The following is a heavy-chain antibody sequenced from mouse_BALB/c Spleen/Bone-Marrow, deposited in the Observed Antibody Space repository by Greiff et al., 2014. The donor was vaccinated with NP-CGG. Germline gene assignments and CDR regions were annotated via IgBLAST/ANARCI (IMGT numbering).Heavy chain of an antibody. CDR2: ISHDGTN. Sequence: ESGPGLVKPSQSPSLTCSVTGHSITSDYYWNWIRQFPGNKLEWMGYISHDGTNNYNPSLKNRFSITRDTSKNQFFLKLNSVTTEDTATYYCSSYNYYGMDYWGQGTSVTVSS. CDR1: GHSITSDYY. CDR3: SSYNYYGMDY. V-gene: IGHV3-6*02. J-gene: IGHJ4*01.